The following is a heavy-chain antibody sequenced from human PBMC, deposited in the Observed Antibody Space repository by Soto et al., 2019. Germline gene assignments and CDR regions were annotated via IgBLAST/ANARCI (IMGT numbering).Heavy chain of an antibody. CDR3: ARDKFGESIVVVPAATGRVGMDV. V-gene: IGHV3-21*01. CDR2: ISSSSSYI. J-gene: IGHJ6*02. CDR1: GFTFSSYS. Sequence: SLRLSCAASGFTFSSYSMNWVRQAPGKGLEWVSSISSSSSYIYYADSVKGRFTISRDNAKNSLYLQMNSLRAEDTAVYYCARDKFGESIVVVPAATGRVGMDVWGQGTTVTVSS. D-gene: IGHD2-2*01.